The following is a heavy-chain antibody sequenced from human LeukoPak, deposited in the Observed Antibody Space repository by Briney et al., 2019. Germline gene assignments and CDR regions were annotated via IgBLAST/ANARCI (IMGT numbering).Heavy chain of an antibody. J-gene: IGHJ4*02. CDR1: GFSFSSYG. Sequence: GGSLRLSCAAFGFSFSSYGMHWVRQAPGEGLGWVLGISWNSGSIGYADSVKGRFTISRDNAKNSLYLQMNSLRAEDTALYYCMGSSVSVDYWGQGTLVTVSS. D-gene: IGHD1-26*01. CDR3: MGSSVSVDY. CDR2: ISWNSGSI. V-gene: IGHV3-9*01.